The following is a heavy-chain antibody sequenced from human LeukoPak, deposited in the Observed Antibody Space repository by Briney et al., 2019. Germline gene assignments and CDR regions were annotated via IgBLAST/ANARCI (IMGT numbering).Heavy chain of an antibody. D-gene: IGHD3-10*02. Sequence: HTGGSLRLSCAASGFTFSSYAMHWVRQAPGKGLEWVAVISYDGSNKYYADSVKGRFTISRDTSKNTLFLQMSSLTVEDTAVYYCTTFVALRAFDVWGQGTMVTVS. CDR1: GFTFSSYA. V-gene: IGHV3-30*14. CDR2: ISYDGSNK. J-gene: IGHJ3*01. CDR3: TTFVALRAFDV.